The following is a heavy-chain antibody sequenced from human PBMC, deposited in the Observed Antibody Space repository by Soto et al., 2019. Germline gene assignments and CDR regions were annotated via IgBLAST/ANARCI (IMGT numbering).Heavy chain of an antibody. CDR1: GGTFSSYA. D-gene: IGHD2-15*01. J-gene: IGHJ6*02. CDR3: ARGTVVTRDYYYYGMDV. Sequence: QVQLVQSGAEVKKPGSSVKVSCKASGGTFSSYAISWVRQAPGQGLEWMGGIIPRFGTANYAQKFQGRVTITADESTSTAYMERRSLRSEDTAVYYCARGTVVTRDYYYYGMDVWGQGTTVTVSS. V-gene: IGHV1-69*01. CDR2: IIPRFGTA.